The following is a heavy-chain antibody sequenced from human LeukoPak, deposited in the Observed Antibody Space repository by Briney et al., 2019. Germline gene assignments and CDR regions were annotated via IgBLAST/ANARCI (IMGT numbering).Heavy chain of an antibody. J-gene: IGHJ4*02. CDR3: AAYFDY. Sequence: SGGSLGLSCAASGFTVSSNYMSWVRQAPGKGLEWVAFIRYDGSNKYYADSVKGRFTISRDNSKNTLYLQMNSLRAEDTAVYYCAAYFDYWGQGTLVTVSS. CDR2: IRYDGSNK. V-gene: IGHV3-30*02. CDR1: GFTVSSNY.